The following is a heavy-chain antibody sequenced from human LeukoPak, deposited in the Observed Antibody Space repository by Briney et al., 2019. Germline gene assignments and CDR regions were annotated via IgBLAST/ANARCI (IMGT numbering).Heavy chain of an antibody. J-gene: IGHJ4*02. CDR3: GRGATMMRGVHLDY. V-gene: IGHV3-21*01. D-gene: IGHD3-10*01. CDR1: GFTFSSYS. CDR2: ISSSSSYI. Sequence: PGGSLRLSCAASGFTFSSYSMNWVRQTPGKGLEWVSSISSSSSYIYYADSVKGRFTISRDNAKNSLYLQMNSLRAEDTAVYYCGRGATMMRGVHLDYWGQGTLVTVSS.